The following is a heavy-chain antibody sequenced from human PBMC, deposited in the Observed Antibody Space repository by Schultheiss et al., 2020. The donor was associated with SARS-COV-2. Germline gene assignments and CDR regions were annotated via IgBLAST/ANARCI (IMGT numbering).Heavy chain of an antibody. J-gene: IGHJ6*03. CDR1: GYTFTSYG. CDR2: MNPNSGNT. D-gene: IGHD6-13*01. V-gene: IGHV1-8*02. CDR3: ARAEQQLDYYMDV. Sequence: ASVKVSCKASGYTFTSYGISWVRQAPGQGLEWMGWMNPNSGNTGYAQKFQGRVTMTRDTSISTAYMELSRLRSDDTAVYYCARAEQQLDYYMDVWGKGTTVTVSS.